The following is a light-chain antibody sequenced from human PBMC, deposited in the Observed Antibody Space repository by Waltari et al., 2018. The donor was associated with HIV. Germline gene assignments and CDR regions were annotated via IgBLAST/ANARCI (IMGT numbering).Light chain of an antibody. CDR1: QSISNTF. CDR2: GAS. Sequence: EIVLTLSPGTLSLSPGERATLSCRASQSISNTFLAWYQHKPGQAPRLLIYGASSRATGIPDRFSGSGSGTDFTLTISRLEPEDFAVYYCQQYGRSPGTFGQGTKLEIK. J-gene: IGKJ2*01. V-gene: IGKV3-20*01. CDR3: QQYGRSPGT.